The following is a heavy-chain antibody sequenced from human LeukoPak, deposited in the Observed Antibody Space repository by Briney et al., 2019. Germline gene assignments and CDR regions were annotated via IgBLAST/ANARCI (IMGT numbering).Heavy chain of an antibody. CDR3: AKDPQKWESYFNY. CDR1: GFTFSSYG. V-gene: IGHV3-30*02. CDR2: TRYDGSNK. D-gene: IGHD1-26*01. J-gene: IGHJ4*02. Sequence: GGSMRLACAASGFTFSSYGMHWVRQAPGKGLEWVAFTRYDGSNKYYADSVKGRFTISRDNSKNMLYLQMNSLRAEDTAVYYCAKDPQKWESYFNYWGQGTLVTVSS.